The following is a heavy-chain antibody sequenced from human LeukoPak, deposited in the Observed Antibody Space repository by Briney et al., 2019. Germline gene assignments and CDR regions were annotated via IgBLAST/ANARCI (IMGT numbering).Heavy chain of an antibody. CDR3: TRTFAVAGIPSPGY. D-gene: IGHD6-19*01. CDR1: GFIFGDYA. CDR2: IRSKAYGWTT. V-gene: IGHV3-49*04. J-gene: IGHJ4*02. Sequence: GGSLRLSCTVSGFIFGDYAMSWVRQAPGKGLEWVGFIRSKAYGWTTEYAASVKGRFTISRDDSKRIAYLQMNSLKTEDTAVYYCTRTFAVAGIPSPGYWGQGTLVTVSS.